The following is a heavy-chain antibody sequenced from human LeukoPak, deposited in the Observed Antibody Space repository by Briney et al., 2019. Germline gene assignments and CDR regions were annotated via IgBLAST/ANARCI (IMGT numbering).Heavy chain of an antibody. Sequence: GSLRLSCAGSGFTFSNYDMHWVRQPTGKGLEWVSGIGSAGNTDYAGSVKGRFTISRQNAKNSLYLQMNNLRVGDTAVYYCARATEGWDVWGQGTTVTVSS. CDR2: IGSAGNT. CDR3: ARATEGWDV. V-gene: IGHV3-13*04. CDR1: GFTFSNYD. D-gene: IGHD2-21*02. J-gene: IGHJ6*02.